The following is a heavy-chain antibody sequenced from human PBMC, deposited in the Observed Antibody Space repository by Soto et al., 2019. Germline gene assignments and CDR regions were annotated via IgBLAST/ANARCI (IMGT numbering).Heavy chain of an antibody. V-gene: IGHV4-39*01. CDR1: GGSISSSSYY. CDR2: IYYSGST. Sequence: SETLSLTCTVSGGSISSSSYYWGWIRQPPGKGLEWIGSIYYSGSTYYNPSLKSRVTISVDTSKNQFSLKLSSVTAADTAVYYCAGADSGRRQGYFQHCGQGTLVTVS. J-gene: IGHJ1*01. CDR3: AGADSGRRQGYFQH. D-gene: IGHD1-26*01.